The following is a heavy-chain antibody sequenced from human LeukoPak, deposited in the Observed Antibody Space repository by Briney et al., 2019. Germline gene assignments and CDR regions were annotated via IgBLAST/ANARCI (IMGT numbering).Heavy chain of an antibody. CDR2: ISGSGGST. Sequence: PGGSLRLSCAASGFTSSSYAMSWVRQAPGKGLEWVSAISGSGGSTYYADSVKGRFTISRDNSKNTLYLQMNSLRAEDTAVYYCAKDRRYSSGWFDYWGQGTLVTVSS. V-gene: IGHV3-23*01. CDR1: GFTSSSYA. J-gene: IGHJ4*02. CDR3: AKDRRYSSGWFDY. D-gene: IGHD6-19*01.